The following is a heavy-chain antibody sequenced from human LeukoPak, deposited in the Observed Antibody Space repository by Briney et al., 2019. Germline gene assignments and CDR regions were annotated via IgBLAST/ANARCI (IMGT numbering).Heavy chain of an antibody. V-gene: IGHV3-23*01. J-gene: IGHJ4*02. D-gene: IGHD3-10*01. Sequence: GGSLRLSCAASGFAFSDSAMTWVRQAPGKGLDWLSVISNSGNTYYADSVKGWFTISRDNSKNTVFLDMNNLRVDDTAVYYCAKDYGDQWGQGTRVTVSS. CDR3: AKDYGDQ. CDR1: GFAFSDSA. CDR2: ISNSGNT.